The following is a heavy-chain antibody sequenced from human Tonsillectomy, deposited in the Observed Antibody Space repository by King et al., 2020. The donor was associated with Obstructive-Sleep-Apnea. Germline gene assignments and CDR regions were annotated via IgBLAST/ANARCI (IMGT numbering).Heavy chain of an antibody. J-gene: IGHJ4*02. D-gene: IGHD3-10*01. CDR2: ISAHNGNT. CDR3: ARYNYDSGSYSQDYFDY. Sequence: QLVQSGAEVKKPGASVKVSCKASGYTFTTYAVSWVRQAPGQGLEWMGWISAHNGNTNYAQKLQGRVTMTTDTSTSTAYMELGSLRSDDTAVYYCARYNYDSGSYSQDYFDYWGQGTLVTVSS. V-gene: IGHV1-18*01. CDR1: GYTFTTYA.